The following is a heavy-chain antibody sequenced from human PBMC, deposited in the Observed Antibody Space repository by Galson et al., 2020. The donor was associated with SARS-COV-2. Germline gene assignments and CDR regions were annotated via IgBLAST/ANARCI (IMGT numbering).Heavy chain of an antibody. Sequence: WIRQPPGKALEWLARIDWDGDKYYSTSLKTRLTISKDTSRNQVVLTMTDMDPVDTATYFCARIDSSGCRGNYWGQGTPVTVSS. J-gene: IGHJ4*02. D-gene: IGHD6-19*01. V-gene: IGHV2-70*11. CDR2: IDWDGDK. CDR3: ARIDSSGCRGNY.